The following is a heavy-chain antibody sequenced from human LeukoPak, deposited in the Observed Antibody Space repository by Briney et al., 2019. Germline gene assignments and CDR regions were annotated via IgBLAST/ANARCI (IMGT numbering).Heavy chain of an antibody. CDR1: GSTFSSYG. J-gene: IGHJ4*02. D-gene: IGHD2-2*01. CDR2: ISGSGGST. V-gene: IGHV3-23*01. Sequence: GGSLRLSCAASGSTFSSYGMSWVRQAPGKGLEWVSAISGSGGSTYYADSVKGRSTISRDNSKNTLYLQMNSLRAEDTAVYYCAKGWDIVVVPAATGFDYWGQGTLVTVSS. CDR3: AKGWDIVVVPAATGFDY.